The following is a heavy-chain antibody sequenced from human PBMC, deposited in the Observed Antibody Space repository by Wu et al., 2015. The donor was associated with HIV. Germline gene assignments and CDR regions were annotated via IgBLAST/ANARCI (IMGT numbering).Heavy chain of an antibody. J-gene: IGHJ4*02. D-gene: IGHD2-8*02. Sequence: QVPLVQSGAEVRKPGASVKVSCKVSGYTLSKLSMHWVRQTPGKGLEWMGGFDPKDGEIVYAQKFQGRVTITADESTSTAYMELRSLKYEDTAVYYCAAHSVFCTGDCYFDFWGQGILVTVSS. CDR3: AAHSVFCTGDCYFDF. V-gene: IGHV1-24*01. CDR2: FDPKDGEI. CDR1: GYTLSKLS.